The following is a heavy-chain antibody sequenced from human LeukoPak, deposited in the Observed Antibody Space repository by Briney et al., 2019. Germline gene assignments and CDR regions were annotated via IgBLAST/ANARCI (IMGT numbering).Heavy chain of an antibody. V-gene: IGHV3-23*01. Sequence: GGSLRLSCAASGFTFSSYAMSWVRQAPGKGLEWVATISGSGVMTYYADSVKGRFTVSGDNSKNTVYLQMSSLTAADTAVYYCAKDRSIGTYYTFDHWGQGTLVTVSS. CDR3: AKDRSIGTYYTFDH. CDR1: GFTFSSYA. D-gene: IGHD1-26*01. CDR2: ISGSGVMT. J-gene: IGHJ4*02.